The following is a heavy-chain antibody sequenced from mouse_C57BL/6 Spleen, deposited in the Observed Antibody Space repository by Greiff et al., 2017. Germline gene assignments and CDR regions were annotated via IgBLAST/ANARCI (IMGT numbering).Heavy chain of an antibody. J-gene: IGHJ1*03. Sequence: QVQLQQSGAELVKPGASVKISCKASGYAFSSYWMNWVKQRPGKGLEWIGQIYPGDGDTNYNGKFKGKATLTADKSSSTAYMQLSSLTTAVSAVYFWASPITTVVDWYFDVWGTGTTVTVSS. CDR1: GYAFSSYW. CDR3: ASPITTVVDWYFDV. D-gene: IGHD1-1*01. V-gene: IGHV1-80*01. CDR2: IYPGDGDT.